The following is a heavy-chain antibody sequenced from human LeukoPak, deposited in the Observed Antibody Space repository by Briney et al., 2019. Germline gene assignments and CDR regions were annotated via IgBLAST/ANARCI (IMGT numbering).Heavy chain of an antibody. CDR3: AHRPGGYFDY. Sequence: ESGPTLVNPTQTLTLTCTFSGFSLSTSGVAVGWTRQPPGKALEWLALIYWNDEKHCSPSLKSRLTITKDTSKNQVVLTMTNMDPVDTATYYCAHRPGGYFDYWGQGTLVTVSS. J-gene: IGHJ4*02. V-gene: IGHV2-5*01. CDR2: IYWNDEK. CDR1: GFSLSTSGVA. D-gene: IGHD2-15*01.